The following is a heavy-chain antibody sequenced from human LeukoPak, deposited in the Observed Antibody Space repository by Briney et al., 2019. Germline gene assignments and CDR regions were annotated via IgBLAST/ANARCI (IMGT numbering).Heavy chain of an antibody. V-gene: IGHV1-46*01. D-gene: IGHD1-1*01. CDR3: AREGGPTGGAQDY. J-gene: IGHJ4*02. Sequence: ASVKVSCKASGYTFTSYYMHWVRQAPGQGLEWMGIINPSGGSTSYAQKFQGRVTMTRDTSTSTVYMELRSLRSDDTAVYYCAREGGPTGGAQDYWGQGTLVTVSS. CDR2: INPSGGST. CDR1: GYTFTSYY.